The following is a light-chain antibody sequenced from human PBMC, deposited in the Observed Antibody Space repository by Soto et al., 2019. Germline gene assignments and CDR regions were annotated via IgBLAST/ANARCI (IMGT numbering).Light chain of an antibody. CDR3: GSWDSSLSAYV. CDR2: DDN. V-gene: IGLV1-51*01. J-gene: IGLJ1*01. CDR1: SSNIGGNS. Sequence: SALTHQRSRSTAPGQKVPLACSGSSSNIGGNSVSWYQQLPGTAPKLLIYDDNKRPSGIPDRFSGSKSGTSATLGITGFQTGDEADYYCGSWDSSLSAYVFGTGTKVTVL.